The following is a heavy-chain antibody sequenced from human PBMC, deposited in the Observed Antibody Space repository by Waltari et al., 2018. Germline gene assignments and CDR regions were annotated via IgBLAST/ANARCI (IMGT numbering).Heavy chain of an antibody. V-gene: IGHV3-7*04. CDR3: ARVSKGSHFDY. Sequence: EVQLVESGGGLVQPGGSLRPSCPASGFTFVNYWMSWVRQAPGKGLEWVAYIKEDGTEESYLDSLKGRFTISRDDAKNSLHLQMNSLRVEDTAIYYCARVSKGSHFDYWGQGTLVTVSS. J-gene: IGHJ4*02. CDR1: GFTFVNYW. D-gene: IGHD3-10*01. CDR2: IKEDGTEE.